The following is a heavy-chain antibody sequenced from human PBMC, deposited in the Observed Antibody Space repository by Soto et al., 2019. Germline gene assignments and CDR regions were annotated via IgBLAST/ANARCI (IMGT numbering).Heavy chain of an antibody. CDR2: ISVSGGSTYSA. Sequence: EVQLLDSGGGLVQPGGSLRLSCAASGFPFSSYAMSWVRQPPGKGLEWVSSISVSGGSTYSAYYADSVRGRLTISRDDSRNTMYLQMSSLRAEDTAIYYCAKNYSFDSWGQGTLVTVSS. J-gene: IGHJ4*02. CDR3: AKNYSFDS. V-gene: IGHV3-23*01. CDR1: GFPFSSYA.